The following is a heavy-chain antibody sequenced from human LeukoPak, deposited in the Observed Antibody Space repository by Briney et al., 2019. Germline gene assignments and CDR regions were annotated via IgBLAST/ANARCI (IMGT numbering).Heavy chain of an antibody. D-gene: IGHD5-24*01. CDR3: ARDGIATNDY. CDR1: GFTFSNYA. CDR2: VSDDGTNT. J-gene: IGHJ4*02. Sequence: HPGGSLRLSCAASGFTFSNYAMHWVRQAPGKGLEWVAVVSDDGTNTYSADSVEGRFTISRDNSKNTLYLQMGSLRAEDTAVYYCARDGIATNDYWGQGILVTVSS. V-gene: IGHV3-30*14.